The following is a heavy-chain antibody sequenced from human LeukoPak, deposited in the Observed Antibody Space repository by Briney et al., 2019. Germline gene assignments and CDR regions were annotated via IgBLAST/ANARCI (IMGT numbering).Heavy chain of an antibody. J-gene: IGHJ4*02. D-gene: IGHD6-13*01. CDR3: ARDQGYSSSLFDY. CDR1: GYTFTNYY. V-gene: IGHV1-46*01. Sequence: ASAKVSCKASGYTFTNYYVNWVRQAPGQGLEWMGIINPSGGSTTYAQKFQGRVTMTRDMSTCTAYMELRSLRSDDTAVYYCARDQGYSSSLFDYWGQGTLVTVSS. CDR2: INPSGGST.